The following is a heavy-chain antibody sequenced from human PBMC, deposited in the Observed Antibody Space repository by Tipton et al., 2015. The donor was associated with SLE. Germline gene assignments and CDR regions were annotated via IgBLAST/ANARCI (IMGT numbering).Heavy chain of an antibody. V-gene: IGHV3-23*01. D-gene: IGHD2-2*01. Sequence: SLRLSCAASGFTFSSYAMSWVRQAPGKGLEWVSAISGSGGSTYYADSVKGRFTISRDNSKNTLYLQMNSLRAEDTAVYYCAKDDSTSCYDKLVCWVHGMDVWGQGTTVTVSS. CDR1: GFTFSSYA. CDR2: ISGSGGST. CDR3: AKDDSTSCYDKLVCWVHGMDV. J-gene: IGHJ6*02.